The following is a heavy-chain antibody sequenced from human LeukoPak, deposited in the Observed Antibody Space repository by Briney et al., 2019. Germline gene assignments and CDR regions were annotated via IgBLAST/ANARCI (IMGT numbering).Heavy chain of an antibody. Sequence: SETLSLTCTVSGDSITPYYLRWIRQPPGHGLEWIGYIYYNGSTNYNPPLKIQVTISVDTSKTHFSPKLEPVTAADTAVYFCARGGGYYKNFDYWGRGTLVTVSS. CDR1: GDSITPYY. D-gene: IGHD2-21*02. CDR2: IYYNGST. V-gene: IGHV4-59*01. J-gene: IGHJ4*02. CDR3: ARGGGYYKNFDY.